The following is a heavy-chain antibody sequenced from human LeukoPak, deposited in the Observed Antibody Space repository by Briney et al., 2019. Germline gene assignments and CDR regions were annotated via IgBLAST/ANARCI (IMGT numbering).Heavy chain of an antibody. J-gene: IGHJ4*02. D-gene: IGHD3-10*01. Sequence: PGGSLRLSCAASGFTFSSYSMNWVRQAPGKGLEWVSYISSSSSTIYYADSVKGRFTISRDNAKNSLYLQMDSLRAEDTAVYYCAREGSGDFDYWGQGTLVTVSS. CDR3: AREGSGDFDY. V-gene: IGHV3-48*04. CDR2: ISSSSSTI. CDR1: GFTFSSYS.